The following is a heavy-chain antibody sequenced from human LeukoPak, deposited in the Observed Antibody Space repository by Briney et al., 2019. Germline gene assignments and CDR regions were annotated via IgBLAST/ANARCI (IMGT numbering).Heavy chain of an antibody. CDR2: IIPIFGTA. V-gene: IGHV1-69*05. Sequence: SVTVSCKASGGTFSSYAISWVRQAPGQGLEWMGGIIPIFGTANYAQKFQGRVTITTDESTSTAYMELSSLRSEDTAVYYCASGIAAAGTPNFDYWGQGTLVTVSS. J-gene: IGHJ4*02. CDR3: ASGIAAAGTPNFDY. D-gene: IGHD6-13*01. CDR1: GGTFSSYA.